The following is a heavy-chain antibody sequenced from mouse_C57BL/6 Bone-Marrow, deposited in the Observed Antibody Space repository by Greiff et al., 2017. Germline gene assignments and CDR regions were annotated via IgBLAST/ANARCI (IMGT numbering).Heavy chain of an antibody. CDR2: INPYNGGT. CDR3: ARHYGSSHYYAMDY. CDR1: GYTFTDYY. V-gene: IGHV1-19*01. D-gene: IGHD1-1*01. J-gene: IGHJ4*01. Sequence: EVKLQESGPVLVKPGASVKMSCKASGYTFTDYYMNWVKQSHGKSLEWIGVINPYNGGTSYNQKFKGKATLTVDKSSSTAYMELNSLTSEDSAVYYCARHYGSSHYYAMDYWGQGTSVTVSS.